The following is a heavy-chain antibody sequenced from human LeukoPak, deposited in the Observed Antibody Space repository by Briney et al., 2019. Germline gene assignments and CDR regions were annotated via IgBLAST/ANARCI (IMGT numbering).Heavy chain of an antibody. CDR3: ARSIAAAGTDHLYFDY. D-gene: IGHD6-13*01. J-gene: IGHJ4*02. CDR1: GGTFSSYA. V-gene: IGHV1-69*05. CDR2: IIPIFGTA. Sequence: GASVKVSCKASGGTFSSYAISWVRQAPGQGLEWMGGIIPIFGTANYAQKFQGRVTITTDESTSTAYMELSSLRSEDTAVYYCARSIAAAGTDHLYFDYWGQGTLVTVSS.